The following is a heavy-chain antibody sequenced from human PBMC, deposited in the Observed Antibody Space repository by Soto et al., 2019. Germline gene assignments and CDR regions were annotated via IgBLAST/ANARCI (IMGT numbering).Heavy chain of an antibody. CDR3: ARVATIFGVVPDY. V-gene: IGHV1-2*04. Sequence: QVQLVQSGAEVKKPGASVKVSCKASGYTFDGYYIHWVRQAPGQGLEWMGWSNPNGGGTNYAQKFQGWVTMTRDTYTSTAYMELSRLTSDDTAIYYCARVATIFGVVPDYWGQGTLVTVSS. CDR1: GYTFDGYY. J-gene: IGHJ4*02. CDR2: SNPNGGGT. D-gene: IGHD3-3*01.